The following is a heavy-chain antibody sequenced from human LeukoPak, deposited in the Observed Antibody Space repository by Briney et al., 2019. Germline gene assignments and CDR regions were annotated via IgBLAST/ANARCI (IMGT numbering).Heavy chain of an antibody. CDR2: IYYSGST. V-gene: IGHV4-30-4*08. D-gene: IGHD1-26*01. Sequence: PSETLSLTCTVSGGSISSGGYYWSWIRQHPGKGLEWIGYIYYSGSTYYNPSLKSRVTISVDTSKNQFSLKLSSVTAADTAVYYCAGEGGSYQSVAFDIWGQGTMVTVSS. CDR1: GGSISSGGYY. CDR3: AGEGGSYQSVAFDI. J-gene: IGHJ3*02.